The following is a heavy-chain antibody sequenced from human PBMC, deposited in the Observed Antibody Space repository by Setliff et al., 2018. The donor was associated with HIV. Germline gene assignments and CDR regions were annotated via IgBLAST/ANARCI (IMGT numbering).Heavy chain of an antibody. CDR1: GGSISSHY. CDR2: IYYSGST. V-gene: IGHV4-59*11. Sequence: PSETLSLTCTVSGGSISSHYWSWIRQPPGKGLEWIGGIYYSGSTHYNPSLSSRVTISFDASKKYFSLKLTSVTAADTAMYYCATYSAGEGGRGHWGQGTLVTVSS. CDR3: ATYSAGEGGRGH. J-gene: IGHJ4*02. D-gene: IGHD2-15*01.